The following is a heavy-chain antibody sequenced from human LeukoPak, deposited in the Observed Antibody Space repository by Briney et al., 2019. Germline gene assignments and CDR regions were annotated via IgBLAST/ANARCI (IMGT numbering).Heavy chain of an antibody. CDR2: IKQDGSEI. CDR3: ARIGYSSSSFDY. CDR1: GFTFSNYW. D-gene: IGHD6-6*01. J-gene: IGHJ4*02. V-gene: IGHV3-7*01. Sequence: GGSLRLSCAASGFTFSNYWMSWVRLAPGKGLEWVANIKQDGSEIDSVDSMKGRFTISRDNAKNSVYLQMNSLRAEDTALYYCARIGYSSSSFDYWGQGALVTVSS.